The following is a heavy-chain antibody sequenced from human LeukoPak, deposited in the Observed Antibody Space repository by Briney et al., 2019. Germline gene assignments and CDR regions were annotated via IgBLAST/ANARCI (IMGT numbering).Heavy chain of an antibody. CDR3: ARDRGTFGVVDS. Sequence: GGSLRLSCAASGFSFPSHSFHWVRQSPGKGLEWVAYIGTSSSTIYQAKSVRGRFSISRDNAKNSLFLQMDSLRVEDTAVYYCARDRGTFGVVDSWGQGTLVAVSS. D-gene: IGHD3-3*01. J-gene: IGHJ4*02. CDR1: GFSFPSHS. V-gene: IGHV3-48*04. CDR2: IGTSSSTI.